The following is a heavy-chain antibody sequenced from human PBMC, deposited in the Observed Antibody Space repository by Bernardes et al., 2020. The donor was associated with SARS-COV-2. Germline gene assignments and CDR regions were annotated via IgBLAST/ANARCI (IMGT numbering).Heavy chain of an antibody. V-gene: IGHV1-46*01. J-gene: IGHJ3*02. CDR2: INPSAGTT. CDR1: GYSLTSHH. D-gene: IGHD6-13*01. Sequence: ASVKVSCKTSGYSLTSHHMHWVRQAPGQGLEWVGIINPSAGTTRYAQKFQGRVTMTRDTSTSTIYMDLSSLRSEDTAVYYCARGGAGSWFDGAFAIWGQGKMFTVSS. CDR3: ARGGAGSWFDGAFAI.